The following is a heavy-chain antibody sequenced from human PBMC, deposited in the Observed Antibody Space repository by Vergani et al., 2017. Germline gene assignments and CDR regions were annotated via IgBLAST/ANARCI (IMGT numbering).Heavy chain of an antibody. CDR2: IYTTGST. Sequence: QVQLQQWGAGLLKPSETLSLTCAVYGGSFSGYYWSWIRQPPGKGLEWIGRIYTTGSTNYNPSLESRVTMSLDSSRNRFSLSLSSVTAADTAIYFCARGSTHWKQGAFDIWGQGTLVTVSS. D-gene: IGHD1-1*01. V-gene: IGHV4-59*10. CDR3: ARGSTHWKQGAFDI. J-gene: IGHJ3*02. CDR1: GGSFSGYY.